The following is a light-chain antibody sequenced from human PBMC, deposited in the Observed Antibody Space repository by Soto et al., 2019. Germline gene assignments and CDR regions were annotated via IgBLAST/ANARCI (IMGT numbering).Light chain of an antibody. Sequence: EVVLTQSPATLSVSPGERATLSCRASQSVSTYLAWYQQKPGQAPRLLIYDASKMATGIPARFSGSGSGTDFTLTISSLEPEDFAVYYCQHRSNWPPWSFGHGTKVEIK. V-gene: IGKV3-11*01. CDR3: QHRSNWPPWS. J-gene: IGKJ1*01. CDR1: QSVSTY. CDR2: DAS.